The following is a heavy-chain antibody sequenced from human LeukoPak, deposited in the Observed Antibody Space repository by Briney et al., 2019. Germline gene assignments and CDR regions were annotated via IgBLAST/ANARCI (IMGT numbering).Heavy chain of an antibody. CDR2: ISSSGGST. J-gene: IGHJ4*02. D-gene: IGHD3-22*01. Sequence: GGSLRLSCAASGFTFSSYAMSWVRQAPGKGLEWVSGISSSGGSTYYADSVKGRFTISRDNSKNTLYLQMNSLRGEDTAVYYCAKDPMYYYDSSGYSYYFDYWGQGTLVTVSS. CDR1: GFTFSSYA. CDR3: AKDPMYYYDSSGYSYYFDY. V-gene: IGHV3-23*01.